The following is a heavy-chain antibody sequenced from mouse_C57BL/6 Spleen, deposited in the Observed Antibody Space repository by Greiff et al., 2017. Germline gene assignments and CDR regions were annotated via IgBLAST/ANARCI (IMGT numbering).Heavy chain of an antibody. D-gene: IGHD2-3*01. Sequence: QVQLQQPGTELVKPGASVKLSCKASGYTFTSYWMHWVKQRPGQGLEWIGDIYPGSGSTNYNEKFKSKATLTVDTSSSTAYMQLSSLTSEDSAVYYCARYDGYLDYWGQGTTLTVSS. CDR2: IYPGSGST. CDR1: GYTFTSYW. CDR3: ARYDGYLDY. V-gene: IGHV1-55*01. J-gene: IGHJ2*01.